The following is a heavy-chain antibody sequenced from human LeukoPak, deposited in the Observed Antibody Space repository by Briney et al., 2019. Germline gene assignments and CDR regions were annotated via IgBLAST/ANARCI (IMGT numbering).Heavy chain of an antibody. D-gene: IGHD6-6*01. Sequence: ASVRVSCKASGYTFTSYYMHWVRQAPGQGLEWMGIINPSGGSTSYAQKFQGRVTMTRDTSTSTVYMELSSLRSEDTAVYYCARGKEYSSSSWGGGYYYYDYMDVWGKGTTVTVSS. J-gene: IGHJ6*03. CDR2: INPSGGST. V-gene: IGHV1-46*01. CDR1: GYTFTSYY. CDR3: ARGKEYSSSSWGGGYYYYDYMDV.